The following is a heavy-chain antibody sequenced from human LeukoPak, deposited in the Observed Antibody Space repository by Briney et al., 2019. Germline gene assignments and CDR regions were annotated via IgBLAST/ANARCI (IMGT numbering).Heavy chain of an antibody. CDR1: GGSISSCY. D-gene: IGHD6-13*01. Sequence: SETLPLTCTVSGGSISSCYWSWIRQPAGKGLEWIGRIYTSGSTYYNPSLKSRVTISVDTSKNQFSLKLSSVTAADTAVYYCARHGHSSPFLYWGQGTLVTVSS. CDR2: IYTSGST. CDR3: ARHGHSSPFLY. V-gene: IGHV4-4*07. J-gene: IGHJ4*02.